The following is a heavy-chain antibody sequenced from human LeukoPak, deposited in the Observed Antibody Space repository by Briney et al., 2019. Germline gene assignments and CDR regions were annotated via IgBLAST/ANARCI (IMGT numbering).Heavy chain of an antibody. CDR3: VKGGYSYVPFDY. Sequence: GGSLRLTCSAYGCTFSSYAMHWVRQAPGKGLEYVSAISSNGGSTYYADSVKGRFTISRDNSKNTLYLQMSSLRAEDTAVYYCVKGGYSYVPFDYWGQGTLVTVSS. CDR1: GCTFSSYA. J-gene: IGHJ4*02. D-gene: IGHD5-18*01. CDR2: ISSNGGST. V-gene: IGHV3-64D*06.